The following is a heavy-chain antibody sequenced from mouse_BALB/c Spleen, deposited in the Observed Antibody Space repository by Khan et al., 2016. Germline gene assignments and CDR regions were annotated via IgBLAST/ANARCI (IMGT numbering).Heavy chain of an antibody. V-gene: IGHV4-1*02. D-gene: IGHD1-1*01. Sequence: EVKLLESGGGLVQPGGSLKHSCAASGFDFSRYWMSWVRQAPGKGLEWIGEINPDSSTINYTPFLKDKLIISRDNAKNTLYLQMSKVRSEDTAIYYCARAGYYGYLAYWGQGTLVTVSA. CDR2: INPDSSTI. CDR3: ARAGYYGYLAY. CDR1: GFDFSRYW. J-gene: IGHJ3*01.